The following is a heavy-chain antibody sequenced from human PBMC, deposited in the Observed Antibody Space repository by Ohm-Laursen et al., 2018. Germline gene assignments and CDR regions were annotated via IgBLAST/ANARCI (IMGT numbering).Heavy chain of an antibody. CDR3: ATLSGYDYVGVHY. J-gene: IGHJ4*02. CDR1: GYTFTSYD. D-gene: IGHD5-12*01. CDR2: MNPNSGNT. V-gene: IGHV1-8*01. Sequence: ASVKVSCKVSGYTFTSYDINWVRQATGQGLEWMGWMNPNSGNTGYAQKFQGRVTMTRNTSISTAYMELSSLRSEDTAVYYCATLSGYDYVGVHYWGQGTLVTVSS.